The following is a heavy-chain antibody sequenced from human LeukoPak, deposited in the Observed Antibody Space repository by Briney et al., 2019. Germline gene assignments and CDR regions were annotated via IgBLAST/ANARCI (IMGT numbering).Heavy chain of an antibody. D-gene: IGHD4-17*01. J-gene: IGHJ3*02. V-gene: IGHV4-59*01. Sequence: SETLSLTCTVSGGSIINYYWSWIRQPPGKGLEWIGYIYYSGSTNYNPSLKSRVTISVDTSKNQFSLKLSSVTAADTAVYYCARDGGTTVTSDAFDIWGQGTMVTVSS. CDR2: IYYSGST. CDR1: GGSIINYY. CDR3: ARDGGTTVTSDAFDI.